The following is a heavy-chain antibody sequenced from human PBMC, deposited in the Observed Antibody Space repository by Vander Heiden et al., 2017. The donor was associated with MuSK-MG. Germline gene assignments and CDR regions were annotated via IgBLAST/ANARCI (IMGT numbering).Heavy chain of an antibody. V-gene: IGHV3-11*06. D-gene: IGHD2-15*01. CDR1: GFPFGAYY. J-gene: IGHJ6*02. Sequence: QVQLVESGGGLVKPGGSLRLSCAASGFPFGAYYRSWIRQAPGKGLGWVSYISSSSSYTNYADSVKGRFTISRDNAKNSLYLQMNSLRAEDTAVYYCARYTLGDYYYYYGMDVWGQGTTVTVSS. CDR3: ARYTLGDYYYYYGMDV. CDR2: ISSSSSYT.